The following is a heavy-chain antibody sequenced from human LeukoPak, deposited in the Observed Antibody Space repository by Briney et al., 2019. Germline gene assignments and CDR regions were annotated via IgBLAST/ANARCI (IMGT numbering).Heavy chain of an antibody. CDR2: IYYSGST. Sequence: PSETLSLTCTVSGGSISSGSYYWSWIRQPAGKGLEWIGYIYYSGSTNYNPSLKSRVTISVDTSKNQFSLKLSSVTAADTAVYYCARDTEWFGVLDVWGKGTTVTISS. V-gene: IGHV4-61*10. J-gene: IGHJ6*04. D-gene: IGHD3-10*01. CDR1: GGSISSGSYY. CDR3: ARDTEWFGVLDV.